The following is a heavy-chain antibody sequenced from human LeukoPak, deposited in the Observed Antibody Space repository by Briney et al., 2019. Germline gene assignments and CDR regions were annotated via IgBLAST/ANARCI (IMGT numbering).Heavy chain of an antibody. J-gene: IGHJ4*02. D-gene: IGHD6-6*01. Sequence: GGSLRLSSTDSGFSFSGHWMHWAHQLPGKGLVWVSRISPTGSTTSYADSVKGRFTVSRDNAKNTLYLQVNNLRAEDTAVYYCARGPNSNWSGLDFWGQGTLLTVSS. CDR3: ARGPNSNWSGLDF. CDR1: GFSFSGHW. CDR2: ISPTGSTT. V-gene: IGHV3-74*01.